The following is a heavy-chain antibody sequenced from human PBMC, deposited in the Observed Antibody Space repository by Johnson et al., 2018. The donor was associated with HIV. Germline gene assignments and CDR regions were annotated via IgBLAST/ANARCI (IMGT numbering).Heavy chain of an antibody. V-gene: IGHV3-30*02. Sequence: QVQLVESGGGVVQPGGSLRLSCAASGFTFSSYGMHWVRQAPGKGLEWVAFIRYDGSNKYYADSVKGRFTISRDNSKNTLYLQMNSLSAEDTAVYYCARGEDGVDAFDIWGQGTMVTVSS. CDR3: ARGEDGVDAFDI. CDR2: IRYDGSNK. D-gene: IGHD4-17*01. CDR1: GFTFSSYG. J-gene: IGHJ3*02.